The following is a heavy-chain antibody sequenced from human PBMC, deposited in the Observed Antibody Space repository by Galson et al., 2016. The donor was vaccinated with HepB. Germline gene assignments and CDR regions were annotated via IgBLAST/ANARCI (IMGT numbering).Heavy chain of an antibody. CDR2: ISNTSPTT. Sequence: SLRLSCAASGISFSTKWMSWVRQAPGKGLEWISFISNTSPTTYYADSVRGRFTTSRDNAKNSLYLEMNSLRDEDTAVYFCVREYYGRLEQWGQGTLVTVSS. CDR1: GISFSTKW. D-gene: IGHD2-21*01. V-gene: IGHV3-48*02. CDR3: VREYYGRLEQ. J-gene: IGHJ4*02.